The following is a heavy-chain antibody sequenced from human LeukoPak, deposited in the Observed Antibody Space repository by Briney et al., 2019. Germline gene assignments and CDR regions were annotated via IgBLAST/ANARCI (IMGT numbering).Heavy chain of an antibody. CDR1: GGSVSSRDYY. CDR3: ARYYYDSSGYYLDY. CDR2: IYTSGST. J-gene: IGHJ4*02. V-gene: IGHV4-61*08. D-gene: IGHD3-22*01. Sequence: SETLSLTCTVSGGSVSSRDYYWTWFRQPPGKGLEWIGRIYTSGSTNYNPSLKSRVTMSVDTSKNQFSLKLSSVTAADTAVYYCARYYYDSSGYYLDYWGQGTLVTVSS.